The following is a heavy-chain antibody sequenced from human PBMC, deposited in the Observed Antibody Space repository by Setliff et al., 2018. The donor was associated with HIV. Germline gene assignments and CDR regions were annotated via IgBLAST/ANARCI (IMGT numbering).Heavy chain of an antibody. J-gene: IGHJ5*02. CDR1: GGTVSSYA. CDR3: ARGFEVESSGWFDP. Sequence: VQVSCKASGGTVSSYAINWVRQAPGQGLEWMGGIIPIFGPANYAQKFQDRVTITTDESTSTAYMELSSLKSEDTAVYYCARGFEVESSGWFDPWGQGTLVTVSS. D-gene: IGHD3-9*01. V-gene: IGHV1-69*05. CDR2: IIPIFGPA.